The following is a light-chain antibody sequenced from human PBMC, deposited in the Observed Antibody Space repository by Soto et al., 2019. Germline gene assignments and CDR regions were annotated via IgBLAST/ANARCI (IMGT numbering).Light chain of an antibody. CDR3: SSYRSVGSLV. V-gene: IGLV2-14*01. Sequence: QSALTQPASVSGTPGQSITISCTGTSSDVGGYKYVSWYQQRPGKAPKVMSYEVGNRPSGVSDRFSGSKSGNTASLTISGLQADDEADYYCSSYRSVGSLVFGTGTKVTVL. CDR1: SSDVGGYKY. J-gene: IGLJ1*01. CDR2: EVG.